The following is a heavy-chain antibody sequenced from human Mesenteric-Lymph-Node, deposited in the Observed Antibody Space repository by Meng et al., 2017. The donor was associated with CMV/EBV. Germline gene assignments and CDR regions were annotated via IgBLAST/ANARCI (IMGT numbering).Heavy chain of an antibody. CDR3: AKALNPYQYGVTISGEVIHWCMDV. CDR1: GFSFSNYG. Sequence: GGSLRLSCEASGFSFSNYGMHWVRQAPGKGLEWVAFIRDDGSNKYYAESVKGRFTISRDNSKNTLYLQMSSLRAEDTAVYYCAKALNPYQYGVTISGEVIHWCMDVWGQGTTVTVSS. V-gene: IGHV3-30*02. J-gene: IGHJ6*02. D-gene: IGHD3-3*01. CDR2: IRDDGSNK.